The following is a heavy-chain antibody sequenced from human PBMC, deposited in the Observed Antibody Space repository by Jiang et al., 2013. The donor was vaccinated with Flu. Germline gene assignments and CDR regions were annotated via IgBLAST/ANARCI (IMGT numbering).Heavy chain of an antibody. Sequence: LLKPSETLSLTCTVSGGSISSYYWSWIRQPPGKGLEWIGYIYYSGSTNYNPSLKSRVTISVDTSKNQFSLKLSSVTAADTAVYYCARAYYYDSSGYPHRYDAFDIWGQGTMVTVSS. V-gene: IGHV4-59*01. D-gene: IGHD3-22*01. J-gene: IGHJ3*02. CDR1: GGSISSYY. CDR3: ARAYYYDSSGYPHRYDAFDI. CDR2: IYYSGST.